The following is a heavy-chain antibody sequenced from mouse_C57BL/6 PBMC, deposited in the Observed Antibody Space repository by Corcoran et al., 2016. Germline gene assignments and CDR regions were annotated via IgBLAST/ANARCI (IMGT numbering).Heavy chain of an antibody. Sequence: DVQLQESGPGLVKPSQSLSLTCSVTGYSITSGYYWNWIRQFPGNKLEWMGYISYDGSNNYNPSLKNRISITRDTSKNQFFLKLNSVTTEDTATYYCARDLDYSNYAHVLDYWGQGTTLTVSS. CDR2: ISYDGSN. D-gene: IGHD2-5*01. CDR3: ARDLDYSNYAHVLDY. CDR1: GYSITSGYY. V-gene: IGHV3-6*01. J-gene: IGHJ2*01.